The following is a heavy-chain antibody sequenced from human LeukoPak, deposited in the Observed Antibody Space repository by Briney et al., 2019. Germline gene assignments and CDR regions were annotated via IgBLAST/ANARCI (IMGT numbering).Heavy chain of an antibody. CDR2: IKQDGSEK. CDR3: TRVQAGRSGLMDV. J-gene: IGHJ6*02. V-gene: IGHV3-7*02. Sequence: GGSLRLSCAASGFTFSSYWMSWVRQAPGKGLEWVANIKQDGSEKYYVDSVKGRFTISRDNAKNSLYLQMNGLRAEDTAVYHCTRVQAGRSGLMDVWGRGTTVTVSS. CDR1: GFTFSSYW. D-gene: IGHD2-8*02.